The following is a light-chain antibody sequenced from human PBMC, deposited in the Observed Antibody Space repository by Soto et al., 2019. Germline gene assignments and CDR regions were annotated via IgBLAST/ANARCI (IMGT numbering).Light chain of an antibody. V-gene: IGKV1-39*01. CDR2: DAS. J-gene: IGKJ2*01. CDR1: QHIGSY. CDR3: QESYNTPMYT. Sequence: DIQMTQSPSSLSASVGDRVTITCRASQHIGSYLNWYQQRPGKAPRILIYDASTLQSGVPSRFSGSGSETDFTLTISSLQPEDFATYYCQESYNTPMYTFGQGTKLEIK.